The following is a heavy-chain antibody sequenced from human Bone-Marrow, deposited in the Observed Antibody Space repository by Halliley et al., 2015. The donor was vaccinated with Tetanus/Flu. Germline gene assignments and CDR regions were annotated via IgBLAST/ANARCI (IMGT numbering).Heavy chain of an antibody. Sequence: TLSLTCAVSGGSISSSTWWRWVRQPPGKGLEWIAEIDHTGSAIYDPSLESRVTISVDKSKNQFSLKMSSVTAADTAVYYCAGNNGVPGAVFEYWGQGTLVTVSS. V-gene: IGHV4-4*02. CDR1: GGSISSSTW. D-gene: IGHD3-10*01. J-gene: IGHJ4*02. CDR2: IDHTGSA. CDR3: AGNNGVPGAVFEY.